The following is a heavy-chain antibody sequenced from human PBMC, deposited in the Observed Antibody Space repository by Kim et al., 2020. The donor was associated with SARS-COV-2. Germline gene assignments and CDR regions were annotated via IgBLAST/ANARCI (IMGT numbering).Heavy chain of an antibody. V-gene: IGHV3-30-3*01. J-gene: IGHJ4*02. CDR2: VSFDRDKK. CDR3: ATDHGGYSTFDL. Sequence: GGSLRLSCAASGFIFSTYVIHWVRQAPGKGLEWVAAVSFDRDKKFYADSVKGRFSISRDNSNNMLYLQMISLRDEDTAVYYCATDHGGYSTFDLWGQGTLVTVFS. CDR1: GFIFSTYV. D-gene: IGHD4-17*01.